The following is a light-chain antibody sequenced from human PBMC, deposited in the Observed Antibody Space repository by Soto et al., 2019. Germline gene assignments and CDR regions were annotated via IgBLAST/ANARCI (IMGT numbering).Light chain of an antibody. Sequence: QSALTQPPSASGSPGQSVTISCTGTSSDVGGHNYVSWYQQHPGKAPKLMIYEVSKRPSGVPDRFSGSESGNTASLTVSGLQAEDEADYYCSSYAGSNNLVFGGGTKLTVL. CDR2: EVS. CDR3: SSYAGSNNLV. CDR1: SSDVGGHNY. V-gene: IGLV2-8*01. J-gene: IGLJ2*01.